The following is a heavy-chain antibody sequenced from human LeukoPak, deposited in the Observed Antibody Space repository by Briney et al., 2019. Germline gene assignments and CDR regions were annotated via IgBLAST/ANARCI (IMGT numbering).Heavy chain of an antibody. CDR1: GFTFSSYA. V-gene: IGHV3-23*01. CDR2: ISGSGGST. Sequence: PGGSLRLSCAASGFTFSSYAMSWVRQAPGKGLGWVSAISGSGGSTYYADSVKGRFTISRDNSKNTLYLQMNSLRAEDTAVYYCAAGIAAAGNTNGDYWGQGTLVTVSS. J-gene: IGHJ4*02. D-gene: IGHD6-13*01. CDR3: AAGIAAAGNTNGDY.